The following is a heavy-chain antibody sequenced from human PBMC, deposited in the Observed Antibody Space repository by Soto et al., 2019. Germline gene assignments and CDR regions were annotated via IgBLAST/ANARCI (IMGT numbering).Heavy chain of an antibody. V-gene: IGHV1-46*03. Sequence: ASVKVSCKASGYTFTSYYMHWVRQAPGRGLEWMGIINPSGGSTSYAQKFQGRVTMTRDTSTSTVYMELSSLRSEDTAVYYCARGDIVVVPAAMENYYYYYYMDVWGKGTTVTVSS. CDR2: INPSGGST. D-gene: IGHD2-2*01. J-gene: IGHJ6*03. CDR3: ARGDIVVVPAAMENYYYYYYMDV. CDR1: GYTFTSYY.